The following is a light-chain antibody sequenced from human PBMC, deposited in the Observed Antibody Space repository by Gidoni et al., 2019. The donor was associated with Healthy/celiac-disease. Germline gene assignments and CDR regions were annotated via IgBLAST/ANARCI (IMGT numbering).Light chain of an antibody. J-gene: IGKJ1*01. Sequence: DIVMTQSPDSLAVSLGVRATINCKYSQSVLYSSNNKNYLAWYQQKPGQPPTLLIYWASTRESGVPDRFSGSGSGTDFTLTISSLQAEDVAVYYCQQYYSTPPTFGQGTKVEIK. CDR3: QQYYSTPPT. CDR2: WAS. V-gene: IGKV4-1*01. CDR1: QSVLYSSNNKNY.